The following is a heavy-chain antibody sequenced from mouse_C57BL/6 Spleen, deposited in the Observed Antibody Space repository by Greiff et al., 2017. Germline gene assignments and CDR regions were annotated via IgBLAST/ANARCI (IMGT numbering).Heavy chain of an antibody. J-gene: IGHJ1*03. CDR3: ARLGRGYFDV. V-gene: IGHV1-52*01. CDR2: IDPSDSET. CDR1: GYTFTSYW. Sequence: QVQLQQPGAELVRPGSSVKLSCKASGYTFTSYWMHWVKQRPIQGLEWIGNIDPSDSETHYNQKFKDKATLTVDKSSSTAYMRLSSLTSEDSAVYYCARLGRGYFDVWGTGTTVTVSS. D-gene: IGHD4-1*01.